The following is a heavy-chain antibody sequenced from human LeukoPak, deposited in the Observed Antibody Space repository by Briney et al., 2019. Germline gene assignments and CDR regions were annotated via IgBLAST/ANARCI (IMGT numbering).Heavy chain of an antibody. CDR3: AKVSPPWNWNYGSYFDY. J-gene: IGHJ4*02. Sequence: PSETLSLTCDVSGGSITQTNYWTWVRQPPGKGLEWIGEVNLQGGTNHNPSLLRRVAISVDTSANHVSLQMTSVTAADTAVYYCAKVSPPWNWNYGSYFDYWGQGTLVTVSS. CDR2: VNLQGGT. CDR1: GGSITQTNY. V-gene: IGHV4-4*02. D-gene: IGHD1-7*01.